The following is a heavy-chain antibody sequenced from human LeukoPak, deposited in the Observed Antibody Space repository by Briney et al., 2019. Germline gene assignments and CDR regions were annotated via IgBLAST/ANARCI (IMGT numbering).Heavy chain of an antibody. D-gene: IGHD3-10*01. V-gene: IGHV3-30*18. CDR3: AKDLYYGSGSYRYYYYGMDV. J-gene: IGHJ6*02. Sequence: GGSLRLSCAASGFTFSSYGMHWVRQAPGKGLEWVAVISYDGSNKYYADCVKGRFTISRDNSKNTLYLQMNSLRAEDTAVYYCAKDLYYGSGSYRYYYYGMDVWGQGTTVTVSS. CDR2: ISYDGSNK. CDR1: GFTFSSYG.